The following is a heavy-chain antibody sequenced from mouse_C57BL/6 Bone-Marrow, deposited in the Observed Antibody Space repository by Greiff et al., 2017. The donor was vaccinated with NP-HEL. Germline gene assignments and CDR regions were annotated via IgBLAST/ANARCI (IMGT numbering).Heavy chain of an antibody. V-gene: IGHV5-17*01. CDR1: GFTFSDYG. J-gene: IGHJ2*01. CDR3: ARNTTAPFDY. Sequence: EVNLVESGGGLVKPGGSLKLSCAASGFTFSDYGMHWVRQAPEKGLEWVAYISSGSSTIYYADTVKGRFTISRDNAKNTLFLQMTSLRSEDTAMYYCARNTTAPFDYWGQGTTLTVSS. D-gene: IGHD1-2*01. CDR2: ISSGSSTI.